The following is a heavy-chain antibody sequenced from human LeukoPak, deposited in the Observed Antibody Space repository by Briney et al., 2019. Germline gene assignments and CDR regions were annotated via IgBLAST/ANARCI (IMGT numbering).Heavy chain of an antibody. Sequence: SETLSLTCAVYGGSFSGYYWSWIRQPPGKGLEWIGEINHSGSTNYNPSLKSRVTMPLDTSKNQFSLTLSSVTAADTAIYYCARRATSGNYQMLHFDSWGQGILVTVSS. V-gene: IGHV4-34*01. D-gene: IGHD1-7*01. J-gene: IGHJ4*02. CDR2: INHSGST. CDR3: ARRATSGNYQMLHFDS. CDR1: GGSFSGYY.